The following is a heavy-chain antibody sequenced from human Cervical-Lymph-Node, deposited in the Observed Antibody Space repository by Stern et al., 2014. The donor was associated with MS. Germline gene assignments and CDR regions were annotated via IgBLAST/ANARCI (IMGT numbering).Heavy chain of an antibody. Sequence: QVQLMQSGAEVKKPGASVKVSCKASAYTFTSYYMQWVRQAPGQGLEWMGIINPSGTSTSYAQKFQGRVTMTRDTSTSTVYMEMSSLRPEDTAMYYCASSSYDSSGYPSDYWGQGTLVTVSS. D-gene: IGHD3-22*01. CDR2: INPSGTST. CDR1: AYTFTSYY. J-gene: IGHJ4*02. V-gene: IGHV1-46*01. CDR3: ASSSYDSSGYPSDY.